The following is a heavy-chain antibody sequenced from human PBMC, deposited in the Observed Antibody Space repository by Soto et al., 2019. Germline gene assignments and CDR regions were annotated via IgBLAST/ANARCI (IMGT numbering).Heavy chain of an antibody. V-gene: IGHV5-51*01. CDR2: IYPEDSHS. J-gene: IGHJ4*02. D-gene: IGHD3-22*01. Sequence: GESLKISCEASGHTFSKYWIGWVRQLPGKGLEWMGSIYPEDSHSRYSPSFQGQVIISADKSIDTAYLQWRSLKASDTAMYFCARGAWRNYYNSSAFYLPFDAWGQGTQVTVSS. CDR1: GHTFSKYW. CDR3: ARGAWRNYYNSSAFYLPFDA.